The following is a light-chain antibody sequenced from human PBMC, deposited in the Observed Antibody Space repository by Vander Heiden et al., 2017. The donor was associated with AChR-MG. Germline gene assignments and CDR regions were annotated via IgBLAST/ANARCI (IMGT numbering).Light chain of an antibody. CDR1: NIGSRS. J-gene: IGLJ2*01. Sequence: SYVLTQPPSVSVVPGQTARITCGGNNIGSRSVHWYQQSPGQAPVLVVYDDSDRPAGIPERFSGSNSGNTATLTISRVEDGDEADYYCQGWDSSSDHVVFGGGTKVTVL. CDR2: DDS. CDR3: QGWDSSSDHVV. V-gene: IGLV3-21*02.